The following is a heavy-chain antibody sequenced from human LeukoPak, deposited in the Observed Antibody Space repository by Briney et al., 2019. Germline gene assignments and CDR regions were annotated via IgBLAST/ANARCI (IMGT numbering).Heavy chain of an antibody. J-gene: IGHJ4*02. D-gene: IGHD3-22*01. Sequence: GGSLRLSCAASGFTFSRYAMSWGRQAPGEGLGWVSAISGSGGSTYYADSVKGRFTISRDNSKNTLYLQMNSLRAEDTAVYYCANDYDSSGYYFDYWGQGTLVTVSS. CDR2: ISGSGGST. V-gene: IGHV3-23*01. CDR3: ANDYDSSGYYFDY. CDR1: GFTFSRYA.